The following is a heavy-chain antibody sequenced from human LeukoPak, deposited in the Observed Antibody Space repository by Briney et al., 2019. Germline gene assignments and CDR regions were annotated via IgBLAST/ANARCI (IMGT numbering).Heavy chain of an antibody. Sequence: PGRSLRLSCAASGFTVSSNYMSWVRQAPGKGLEWVSVIYSGGSTYYADSVKGRFTISRDNSKNTLYLQMNSLRAEDTAVYYCARGRGMITFGGVVVWGQGTLVTVSS. CDR1: GFTVSSNY. CDR3: ARGRGMITFGGVVV. V-gene: IGHV3-53*01. D-gene: IGHD3-16*02. J-gene: IGHJ4*02. CDR2: IYSGGST.